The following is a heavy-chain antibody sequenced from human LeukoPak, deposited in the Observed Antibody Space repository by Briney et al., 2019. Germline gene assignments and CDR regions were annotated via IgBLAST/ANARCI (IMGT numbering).Heavy chain of an antibody. Sequence: SVKVSCKASGGTFSSYAISWVRQAPGQGLEWMGGITPIFGTANYAQKFQGRVTITTDESTSTAYMELSSLRSEDTAVYYCARDRFTRSGYSYGYGRGFDPWGQEPWSPSPQ. D-gene: IGHD5-18*01. CDR3: ARDRFTRSGYSYGYGRGFDP. CDR1: GGTFSSYA. J-gene: IGHJ5*02. CDR2: ITPIFGTA. V-gene: IGHV1-69*05.